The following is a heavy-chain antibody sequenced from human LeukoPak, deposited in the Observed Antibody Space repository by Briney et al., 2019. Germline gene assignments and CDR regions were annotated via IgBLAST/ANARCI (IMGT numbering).Heavy chain of an antibody. V-gene: IGHV3-30*18. CDR3: AKDTWLGTHFLDS. Sequence: GGSLRLSCTASGFTFSNYGMHWVRQAPGEGLEWLAHISIDGNNKYYADSVKGRFTFSRDNSKNSMSLQMNSLKAEDTAVYYCAKDTWLGTHFLDSWGEGALVSVSS. J-gene: IGHJ4*02. CDR2: ISIDGNNK. CDR1: GFTFSNYG. D-gene: IGHD3-22*01.